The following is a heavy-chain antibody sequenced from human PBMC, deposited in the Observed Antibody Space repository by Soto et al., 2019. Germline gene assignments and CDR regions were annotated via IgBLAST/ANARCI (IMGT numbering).Heavy chain of an antibody. CDR1: GYSFTSYW. Sequence: LGESLKISCKGSGYSFTSYWIGWVRQMPGKGLEWMGIIYPGDSDTRYSPSFQGQVTISADKSISTAYLQWSSLKASDTAMYYCACHYHSGLRFFDWLSSPYYYYCLDVWGKGTPVTVSS. V-gene: IGHV5-51*01. J-gene: IGHJ6*03. D-gene: IGHD3-3*01. CDR3: ACHYHSGLRFFDWLSSPYYYYCLDV. CDR2: IYPGDSDT.